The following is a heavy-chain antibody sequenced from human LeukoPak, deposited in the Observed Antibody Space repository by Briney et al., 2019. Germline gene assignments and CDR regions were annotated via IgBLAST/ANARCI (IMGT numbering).Heavy chain of an antibody. CDR3: ARDPSYDFWSGSLDY. D-gene: IGHD3-3*01. CDR1: GFTFSSYS. J-gene: IGHJ4*02. Sequence: GGSLRLSCAASGFTFSSYSMNWVRQAPGKGLEWVSSISSSSSYIYYADSVKGRFTISRDNAKKSLYLQMSSLRAEDTAVYYCARDPSYDFWSGSLDYWGQGTLVTVSS. V-gene: IGHV3-21*01. CDR2: ISSSSSYI.